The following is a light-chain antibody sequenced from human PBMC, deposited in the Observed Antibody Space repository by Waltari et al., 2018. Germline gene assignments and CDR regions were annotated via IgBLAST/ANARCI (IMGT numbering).Light chain of an antibody. V-gene: IGKV1-39*01. CDR3: QQSYSTPPYT. J-gene: IGKJ2*01. CDR2: AAS. Sequence: DIQMTQSPSTLSASVGDRVTITCRASQSISSWLAWYQQKPGKAPKLLIYAASSLQSGVPPRFSGSGSGTDFTLTISSLQPEDFATYYCQQSYSTPPYTFGQGTKLEIK. CDR1: QSISSW.